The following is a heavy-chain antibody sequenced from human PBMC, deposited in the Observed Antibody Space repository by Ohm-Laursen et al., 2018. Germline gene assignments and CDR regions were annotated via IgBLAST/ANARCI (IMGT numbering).Heavy chain of an antibody. J-gene: IGHJ4*02. CDR1: GYTFTSYG. D-gene: IGHD1-26*01. CDR3: ASGGTHEQWELNY. CDR2: ISGYNGNT. Sequence: ASVKVSCKASGYTFTSYGISWVRQAPGQGLEWMGWISGYNGNTNYAQKLQGRVTMTTDMSTSTAYKELSSLRSDDTAVYYCASGGTHEQWELNYWGQGTLVTVSS. V-gene: IGHV1-18*01.